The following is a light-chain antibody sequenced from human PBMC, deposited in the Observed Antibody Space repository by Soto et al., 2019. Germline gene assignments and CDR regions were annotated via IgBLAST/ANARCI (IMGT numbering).Light chain of an antibody. V-gene: IGLV2-14*01. Sequence: QSALTQPASVSGSPGQSITISCTGTGSDIGGYNYVSWYQQHPGKAPKVMIYEVSNRPSGVSNRFSASKSGNTASLTISGLQAEDEAEYYCTSYTSSNSVVFGGGTKLTVL. CDR3: TSYTSSNSVV. CDR1: GSDIGGYNY. CDR2: EVS. J-gene: IGLJ2*01.